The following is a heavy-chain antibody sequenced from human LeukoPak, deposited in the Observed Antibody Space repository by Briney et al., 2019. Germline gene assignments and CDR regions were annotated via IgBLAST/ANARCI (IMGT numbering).Heavy chain of an antibody. D-gene: IGHD3-10*01. CDR3: AREDTMVRGVFDY. Sequence: GGPLRLSCAASGFPFSNYSMNWVRQAPGKGLEWVSSNSSSSSYIYYADSVKGRFTIPRDNAKNSLYLQMNSLRAEDTAVYYCAREDTMVRGVFDYWGQGTLVTVSS. CDR2: NSSSSSYI. V-gene: IGHV3-21*01. CDR1: GFPFSNYS. J-gene: IGHJ4*02.